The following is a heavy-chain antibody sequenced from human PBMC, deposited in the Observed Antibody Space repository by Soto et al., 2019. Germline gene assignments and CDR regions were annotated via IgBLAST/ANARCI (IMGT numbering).Heavy chain of an antibody. V-gene: IGHV4-39*02. Sequence: SRTCTVSGGSISSGTYYWGWIRQPPGKGLEWIGSLYYTGRTYYSPSLKSRVTISVDTSKNHFSLTLTSVTAADTAVYYCARRLPRGVIGWFDPWGQGTLVTVSS. J-gene: IGHJ5*02. D-gene: IGHD3-10*01. CDR1: GGSISSGTYY. CDR2: LYYTGRT. CDR3: ARRLPRGVIGWFDP.